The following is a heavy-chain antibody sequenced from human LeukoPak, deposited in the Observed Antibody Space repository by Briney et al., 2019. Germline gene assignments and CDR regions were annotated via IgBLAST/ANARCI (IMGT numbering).Heavy chain of an antibody. J-gene: IGHJ4*02. CDR3: ARNFYCGGDCAISYFDY. CDR1: GFAISDYS. V-gene: IGHV3-48*01. D-gene: IGHD2-21*02. Sequence: PWGSLRLSCAASGFAISDYSMNWVRQVPGRGLEWVSYISSSSNKVYYADSVKGRFTISRDNAKNSLFLQMNSLRADDTAVYYCARNFYCGGDCAISYFDYWGQGTLVTVSS. CDR2: ISSSSNKV.